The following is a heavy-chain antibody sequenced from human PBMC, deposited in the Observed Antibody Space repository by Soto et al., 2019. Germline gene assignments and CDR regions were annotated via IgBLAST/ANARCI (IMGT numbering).Heavy chain of an antibody. CDR3: VRDRGQNICHYELLDD. D-gene: IGHD3-22*01. J-gene: IGHJ4*02. V-gene: IGHV3-30-3*01. CDR2: ISYDGSNN. Sequence: QVQLVESGGGVVQPGRSLRLSCAASGFTFSHYAMHWVRQAPGKGLEWVAAISYDGSNNHYADSVKGRFTISRDNSKYPLYLQMDSLGVADAAVDFCVRDRGQNICHYELLDDWGQGSLVAVS. CDR1: GFTFSHYA.